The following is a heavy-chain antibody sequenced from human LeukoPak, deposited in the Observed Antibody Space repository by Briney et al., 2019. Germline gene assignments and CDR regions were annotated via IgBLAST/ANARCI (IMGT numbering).Heavy chain of an antibody. V-gene: IGHV4-59*01. J-gene: IGHJ4*02. CDR3: ARGDYSNPYYFDY. Sequence: PSETLSLTCTVSGGSISSYYWSWIRQPPGKGLEWIGYIYYSGSTNYSPSLKSRVTISVDTSKNQFSLKLSSVTAADTAVYYCARGDYSNPYYFDYWGQGTLVTVSS. CDR2: IYYSGST. CDR1: GGSISSYY. D-gene: IGHD4-11*01.